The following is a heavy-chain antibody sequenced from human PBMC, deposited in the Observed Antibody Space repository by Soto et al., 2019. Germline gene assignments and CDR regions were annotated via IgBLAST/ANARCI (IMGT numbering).Heavy chain of an antibody. D-gene: IGHD5-12*01. CDR1: GFTFSSYA. CDR3: AKAYQGYSGYDGYFDY. CDR2: ISGSGGST. V-gene: IGHV3-23*01. J-gene: IGHJ4*02. Sequence: SLRLSCAASGFTFSSYAMSWVRQAPGKGLEWVSAISGSGGSTYYADSVKGRFTISRDNSKNTLYLQMNSLRAEDTAVYYCAKAYQGYSGYDGYFDYWGQGTLVTVSS.